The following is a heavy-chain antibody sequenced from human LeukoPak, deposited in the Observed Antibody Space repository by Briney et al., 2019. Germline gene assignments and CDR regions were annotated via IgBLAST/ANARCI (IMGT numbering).Heavy chain of an antibody. CDR1: GFNFETYA. V-gene: IGHV3-9*01. CDR2: ISWNSDGI. D-gene: IGHD3-9*01. CDR3: VRSTGYDVRRYALQV. J-gene: IGHJ3*01. Sequence: GGSLRLSCAASGFNFETYAFHWVRQAPGKGLEWVSGISWNSDGIAYADSVKGRFTISRDNANNSLSLQMNSLRAEDTALYYCVRSTGYDVRRYALQVWGPGTMVTVSS.